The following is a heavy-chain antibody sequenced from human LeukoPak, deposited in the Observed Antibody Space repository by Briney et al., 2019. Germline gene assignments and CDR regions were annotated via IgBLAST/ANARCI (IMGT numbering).Heavy chain of an antibody. CDR3: ATDAYYDFWSGYYGSLFDY. V-gene: IGHV3-9*01. CDR2: ISWNSGSI. J-gene: IGHJ4*02. D-gene: IGHD3-3*01. CDR1: GFTFNDYA. Sequence: PGGSLRLSCAASGFTFNDYAMHWVRQAPGKGLEWVSDISWNSGSIGYADSVKGRFTISRDNAKNSLYLQMNSLRAEDTALYYCATDAYYDFWSGYYGSLFDYWGQGTLVTVSS.